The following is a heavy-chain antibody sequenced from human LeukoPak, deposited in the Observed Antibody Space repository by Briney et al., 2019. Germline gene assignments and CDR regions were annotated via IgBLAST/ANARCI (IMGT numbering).Heavy chain of an antibody. Sequence: GGSLRLSCAASGFTFSSYSMNWVRQAPGKGLEWVSSISSSGTYIYYADSVKGRFTISRDNAKNSLYLQMNSLRAEDTAVYYCARSIAAAERWFDPWGQGTLVTVSS. CDR1: GFTFSSYS. CDR2: ISSSGTYI. CDR3: ARSIAAAERWFDP. V-gene: IGHV3-21*01. D-gene: IGHD6-13*01. J-gene: IGHJ5*02.